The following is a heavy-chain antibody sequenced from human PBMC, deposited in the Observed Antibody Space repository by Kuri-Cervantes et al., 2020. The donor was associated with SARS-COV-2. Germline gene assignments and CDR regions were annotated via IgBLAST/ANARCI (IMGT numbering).Heavy chain of an antibody. CDR2: IYHSGST. CDR3: GGHRPTSGYFQH. J-gene: IGHJ1*01. V-gene: IGHV4-38-2*02. Sequence: SETLSLTCTVSGYSISSGYYWGWIRQPPGKGLEWIGSIYHSGSTYYNPSLKSRVTISVDTSKNQFSLKLSSVTAADPAVYYCGGHRPTSGYFQHWGQGTLVTVSS. CDR1: GYSISSGYY. D-gene: IGHD2-2*01.